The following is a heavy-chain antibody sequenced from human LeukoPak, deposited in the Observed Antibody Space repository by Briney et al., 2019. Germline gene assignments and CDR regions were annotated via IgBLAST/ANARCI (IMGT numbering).Heavy chain of an antibody. CDR2: ISTYNGDT. CDR3: ARDPSNTSGRYVYFDY. D-gene: IGHD6-19*01. Sequence: ASVTVSFMASGYAFNKYAISWVRQAPGQGLEWMGWISTYNGDTHYAQKFQGRVTMTTDTSTSTAYMELRSLRSDDTAVYYCARDPSNTSGRYVYFDYWGQGTLVTVSS. V-gene: IGHV1-18*01. CDR1: GYAFNKYA. J-gene: IGHJ4*02.